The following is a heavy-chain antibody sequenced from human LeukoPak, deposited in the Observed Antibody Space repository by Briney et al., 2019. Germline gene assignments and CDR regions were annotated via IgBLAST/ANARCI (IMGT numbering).Heavy chain of an antibody. CDR1: GFTFDDYA. CDR3: AKVGQMGGAFDI. CDR2: ISWNSGSI. J-gene: IGHJ3*02. Sequence: GRSLRLSCAASGFTFDDYAMPWVRQAPGKGLEWVSGISWNSGSIGYADSVKGRFTISRDNAKNSLNLQMNSLRAEDTALYYCAKVGQMGGAFDIWGQGTMVTVSS. V-gene: IGHV3-9*01. D-gene: IGHD3-16*01.